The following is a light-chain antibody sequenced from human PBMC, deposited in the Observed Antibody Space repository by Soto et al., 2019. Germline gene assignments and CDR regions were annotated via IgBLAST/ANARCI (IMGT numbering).Light chain of an antibody. Sequence: QSVLTQPPSASGTPGQRVTISCSGSSSNIGSNTVNWYQQLPGTAPKLLIYSNNQRPSGVPDRFSGSKSGTSASLAISGLQSEDEAEYYCAAWDDSLKVFGGGTQLTVL. V-gene: IGLV1-44*01. CDR1: SSNIGSNT. CDR3: AAWDDSLKV. CDR2: SNN. J-gene: IGLJ2*01.